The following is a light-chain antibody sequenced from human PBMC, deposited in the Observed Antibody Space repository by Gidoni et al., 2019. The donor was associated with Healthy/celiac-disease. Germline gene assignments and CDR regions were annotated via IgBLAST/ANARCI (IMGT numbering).Light chain of an antibody. Sequence: ELVLTQSPGTLSLSPGERATLSCMASQRVSSSYLAWYQQKPGQAPRLLIYGASSRATGIPDRFSGSGSGTDFTLTISRLEPEDFAVYYCQQYGSSQYTFGQGTKLEIK. CDR1: QRVSSSY. CDR2: GAS. CDR3: QQYGSSQYT. J-gene: IGKJ2*01. V-gene: IGKV3-20*01.